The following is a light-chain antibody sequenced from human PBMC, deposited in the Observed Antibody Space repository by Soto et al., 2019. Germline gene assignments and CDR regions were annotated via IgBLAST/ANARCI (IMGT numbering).Light chain of an antibody. CDR1: QSVSSSY. J-gene: IGKJ1*01. V-gene: IGKV3-20*01. Sequence: EIVLTQSPGTLSLSPGERATLSCRASQSVSSSYLAWYQQKPGQAPRPLIYGASSRATGIPARFSGSGSGTDFTLTISRLEPEDFAVYYCQQYGSSPWTFGQGTKVDIK. CDR2: GAS. CDR3: QQYGSSPWT.